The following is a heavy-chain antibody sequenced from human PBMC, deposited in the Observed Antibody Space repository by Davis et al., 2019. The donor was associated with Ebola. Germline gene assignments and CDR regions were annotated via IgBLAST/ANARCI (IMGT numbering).Heavy chain of an antibody. J-gene: IGHJ5*02. CDR2: ISSSSSYI. Sequence: PGGSLRLSCAASGFTFSDYYMSWIRQAPGKGLEWVSSISSSSSYIYYADSVKGRFTISRDNAENSLFLQMSDLRPEDTALYYCARSRRTAEGTGFDLWGQGTLVTVSS. CDR1: GFTFSDYY. CDR3: ARSRRTAEGTGFDL. V-gene: IGHV3-11*06. D-gene: IGHD6-13*01.